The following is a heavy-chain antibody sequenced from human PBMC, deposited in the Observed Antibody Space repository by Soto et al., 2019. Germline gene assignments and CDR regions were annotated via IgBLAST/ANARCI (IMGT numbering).Heavy chain of an antibody. CDR1: GGSISSTSYY. CDR3: ARDSYDSSGYFRGFDY. D-gene: IGHD3-22*01. V-gene: IGHV4-61*01. J-gene: IGHJ4*02. Sequence: SETLSLTCTVSGGSISSTSYYWGWIRQPPGKGLEWIGYIYYSGGTNYNPSLKSRVTISVDTSKNQFSLKLSSVTAADTAVYYCARDSYDSSGYFRGFDYWGQGTLVTVSS. CDR2: IYYSGGT.